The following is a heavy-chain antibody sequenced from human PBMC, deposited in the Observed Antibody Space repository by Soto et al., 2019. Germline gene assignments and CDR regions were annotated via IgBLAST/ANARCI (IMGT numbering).Heavy chain of an antibody. D-gene: IGHD3-22*01. CDR2: IVVGSGNT. CDR3: AVSLGYYYDSSGYYITPTATDY. V-gene: IGHV1-58*01. Sequence: SVKVSCKASGFTFTSSAVQWVRQARVQRLEWIGWIVVGSGNTNYAQKFQERVTITRDMSTSTAYMELSSLRSEDTAGYYCAVSLGYYYDSSGYYITPTATDYWGQGTLVTVSS. J-gene: IGHJ4*02. CDR1: GFTFTSSA.